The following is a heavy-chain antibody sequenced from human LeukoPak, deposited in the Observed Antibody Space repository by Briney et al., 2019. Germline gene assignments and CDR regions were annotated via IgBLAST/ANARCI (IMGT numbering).Heavy chain of an antibody. CDR1: GFTFSSYS. D-gene: IGHD6-13*01. CDR3: ARDLGGSSSWRGYCYYYMDV. J-gene: IGHJ6*03. Sequence: KSGGSLRLSCAASGFTFSSYSMNWVRQAPGKGLEWVSSISSSSSYIYYADSVKGRFTISRDNAKNSLYLQMNSLRAEDTAVYYCARDLGGSSSWRGYCYYYMDVWGKGTTVTVSS. CDR2: ISSSSSYI. V-gene: IGHV3-21*01.